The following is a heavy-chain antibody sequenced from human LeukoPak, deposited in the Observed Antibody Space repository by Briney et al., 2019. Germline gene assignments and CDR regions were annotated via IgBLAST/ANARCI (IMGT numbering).Heavy chain of an antibody. CDR3: ARVTYRVDAFDF. Sequence: SETLSLTCTVSGGSISSHYWSWIRQPPGKGLEWIAYIYHSGNTNYNPSLKSRVTISVDTSKNQFSLRLSSVTAADTAVYYRARVTYRVDAFDFWGQGTMVTVSS. J-gene: IGHJ3*01. CDR1: GGSISSHY. V-gene: IGHV4-59*11. D-gene: IGHD1-14*01. CDR2: IYHSGNT.